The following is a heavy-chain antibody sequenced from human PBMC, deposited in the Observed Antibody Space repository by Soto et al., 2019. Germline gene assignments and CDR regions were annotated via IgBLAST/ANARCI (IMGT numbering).Heavy chain of an antibody. J-gene: IGHJ4*02. CDR2: IIPIFGTA. CDR1: GCTFSSYA. CDR3: ARTRLDCRTTSCYEF. Sequence: SVKVSCKASGCTFSSYAISWVRQAPGQGLEWMGGIIPIFGTANYAQKFQGRVAMTTDTSTNTVYMDLKSLRSDDTAVYYCARTRLDCRTTSCYEFWGQGTLVTVSS. D-gene: IGHD2-2*01. V-gene: IGHV1-69*05.